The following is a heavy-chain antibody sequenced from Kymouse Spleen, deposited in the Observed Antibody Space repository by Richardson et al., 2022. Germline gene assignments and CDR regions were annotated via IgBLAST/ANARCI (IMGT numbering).Heavy chain of an antibody. V-gene: IGHV3-73*02. Sequence: EVQLVESGGGLVQPGGSLKLSCAASGFTFSGSAMHWVRQASGKGLEWVGRIRSKANSYATAYAASVKGRFTISRDDSKNTAYLQMNSLKTEDTAVYYCTRQYSGSYGYYYYYYGMDVWGQGTTVTVSS. D-gene: IGHD1-26*01. CDR1: GFTFSGSA. J-gene: IGHJ6*02. CDR3: TRQYSGSYGYYYYYYGMDV. CDR2: IRSKANSYAT.